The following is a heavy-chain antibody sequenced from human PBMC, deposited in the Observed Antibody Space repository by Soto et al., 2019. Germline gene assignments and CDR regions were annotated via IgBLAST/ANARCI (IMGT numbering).Heavy chain of an antibody. Sequence: GASVKVSCKASGSTFSSYAISWVRQAPGQGLEWMGGIIPIFGTANYAQKFQGRVTITADESTSTAYMELSSLRSEDTAVYYCARAARPGSYFDYWGQGTLVTVSS. D-gene: IGHD6-6*01. CDR1: GSTFSSYA. J-gene: IGHJ4*02. V-gene: IGHV1-69*13. CDR2: IIPIFGTA. CDR3: ARAARPGSYFDY.